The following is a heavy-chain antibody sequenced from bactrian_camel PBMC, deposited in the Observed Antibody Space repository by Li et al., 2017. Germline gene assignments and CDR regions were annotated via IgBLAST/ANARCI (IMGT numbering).Heavy chain of an antibody. V-gene: IGHV3S35*01. J-gene: IGHJ4*01. D-gene: IGHD6*01. CDR1: GYTPSDISSSC. CDR3: ASSRIWYSWWNPKNEYNY. CDR2: THSGGDDT. Sequence: GGSVQSGGSLRLACAASGYTPSDISSSCIGWFRQAPGKGLEWVSSTHSGGDDTYYADSVKGRFTISRDNAKNTLYLQMNSLKSEDTALYYCASSRIWYSWWNPKNEYNYWGQGTQVTVS.